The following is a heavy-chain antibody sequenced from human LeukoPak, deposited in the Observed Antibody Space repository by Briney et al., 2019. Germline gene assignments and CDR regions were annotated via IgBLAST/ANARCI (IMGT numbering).Heavy chain of an antibody. CDR3: ARSIAAYYFDY. V-gene: IGHV3-48*03. J-gene: IGHJ4*02. Sequence: GGSLRLSCAPSGFTFSSYEMNWVRQAPGKGLEWVSYISSSGSTIYYADSVKGRFTISRDNAKNSLYLQMNSLRGEDTAVYYCARSIAAYYFDYWGQGTLVTVSS. CDR2: ISSSGSTI. CDR1: GFTFSSYE. D-gene: IGHD6-25*01.